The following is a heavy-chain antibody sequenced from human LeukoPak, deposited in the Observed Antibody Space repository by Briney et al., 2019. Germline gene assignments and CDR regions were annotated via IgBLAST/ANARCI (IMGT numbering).Heavy chain of an antibody. Sequence: PSETLSLTCTVSGGSISSYYWSWIRQPPRKGLERIGYIYYSGSTNYNPSLKSRVTISVDTSKNQFSLKLSSVTAADTAVYYCARRRGASWFDPWGQGTLVTVSS. D-gene: IGHD3-10*01. V-gene: IGHV4-59*08. J-gene: IGHJ5*02. CDR1: GGSISSYY. CDR2: IYYSGST. CDR3: ARRRGASWFDP.